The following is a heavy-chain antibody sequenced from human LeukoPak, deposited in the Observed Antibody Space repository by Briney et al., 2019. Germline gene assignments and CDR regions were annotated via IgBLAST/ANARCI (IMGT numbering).Heavy chain of an antibody. J-gene: IGHJ4*02. D-gene: IGHD3-10*01. V-gene: IGHV1-69*13. CDR3: VYFCRIRGVIISAYYFDD. Sequence: SVRVSCKASGGTFSSYAIRGVPEAPGQGLEWMGRIIPIFGTANYAQKFQGRVTITADESTSTAYMELSSLRSNHRAEYNCVYFCRIRGVIISAYYFDDWGQGTLVTVSS. CDR1: GGTFSSYA. CDR2: IIPIFGTA.